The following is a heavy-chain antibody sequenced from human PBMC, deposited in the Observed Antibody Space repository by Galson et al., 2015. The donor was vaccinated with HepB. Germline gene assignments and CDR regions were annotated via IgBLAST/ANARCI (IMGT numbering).Heavy chain of an antibody. CDR3: AKGGHGSGTYLYYFDY. CDR2: VSASGDST. Sequence: SLRLSCAASGFTFSSYTMTWVRQAPGKGLEWVSTVSASGDSTYYADSVKGRFTISRDNFKNTPYLQMNSLRAEDTAVYYCAKGGHGSGTYLYYFDYWGQGTLVSVSS. V-gene: IGHV3-23*01. CDR1: GFTFSSYT. J-gene: IGHJ4*02. D-gene: IGHD3-10*01.